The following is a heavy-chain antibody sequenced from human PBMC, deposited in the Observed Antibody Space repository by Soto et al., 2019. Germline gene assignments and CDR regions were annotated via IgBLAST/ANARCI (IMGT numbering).Heavy chain of an antibody. CDR1: GGSISSGGYY. Sequence: SETLSLTCTVSGGSISSGGYYWSWIRQHPGKGLEWIGYIYYSGSTYYNPSLKSRVTISVDTSKNQFSLKLSSVTAADTAMYYCVRESGFNGWYDYWGQGTQVTV. CDR3: VRESGFNGWYDY. J-gene: IGHJ4*02. V-gene: IGHV4-31*03. CDR2: IYYSGST. D-gene: IGHD6-19*01.